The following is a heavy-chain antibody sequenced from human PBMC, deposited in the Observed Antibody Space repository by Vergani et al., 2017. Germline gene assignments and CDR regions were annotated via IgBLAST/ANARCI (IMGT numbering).Heavy chain of an antibody. D-gene: IGHD3-10*01. CDR2: IRSKANSYAT. CDR3: AREEEVRGVIYGY. Sequence: EVQLVESGGGLVQPGGSLKLSCAASGFTFSGSAMHWVRQASGKGLEWVGRIRSKANSYATAYAASVKGRFTISRDNAKNSLYLQMNSLRAEDTAVYYCAREEEVRGVIYGYWGQGTLVTVSS. V-gene: IGHV3-73*01. CDR1: GFTFSGSA. J-gene: IGHJ4*02.